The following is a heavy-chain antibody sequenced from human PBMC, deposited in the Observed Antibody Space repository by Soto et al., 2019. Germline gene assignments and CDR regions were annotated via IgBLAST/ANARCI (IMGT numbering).Heavy chain of an antibody. CDR1: GYTFTTYG. V-gene: IGHV1-18*04. CDR2: ISVYHGNT. Sequence: QAPLVQSGGGATKPDAPVKVSCQSSGYTFTTYGLTWVRQTPGQGLQWLRRISVYHGNTKQAQKFQDRLTLSTEAPTGAVSLELPSLRSDDTAVYYCARDRCTTDGCYTHQFYVWGQGTTVTVCS. J-gene: IGHJ6*02. D-gene: IGHD2-8*01. CDR3: ARDRCTTDGCYTHQFYV.